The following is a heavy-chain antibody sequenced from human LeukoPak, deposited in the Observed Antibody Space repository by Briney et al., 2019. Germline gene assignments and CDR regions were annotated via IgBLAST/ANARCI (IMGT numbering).Heavy chain of an antibody. J-gene: IGHJ5*02. V-gene: IGHV3-11*04. CDR2: ISSRGGTT. CDR3: ARGFRDGYNP. CDR1: GFTFSDYY. D-gene: IGHD5-24*01. Sequence: PGGSLRLSCAASGFTFSDYYMSWMRQAPGKGLQWVSSISSRGGTTYYADSVKGRFTISRDNAKNTLYLQMNSLRAEDTAVYYCARGFRDGYNPWGQGTLVTVSS.